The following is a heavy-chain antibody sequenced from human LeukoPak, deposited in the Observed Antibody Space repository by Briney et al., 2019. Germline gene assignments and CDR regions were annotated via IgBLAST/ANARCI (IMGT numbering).Heavy chain of an antibody. Sequence: GASVKVSCKASGYTFTGYYMHWVRQAPGQGLEWMGWINPNSGGTNYAQKFQGRVTMTRDTSISTPYMELSRLRSDDTAVYYCARGAPQYYYDSSGRRRSWFDPWGQGTLVTVSS. CDR3: ARGAPQYYYDSSGRRRSWFDP. CDR2: INPNSGGT. V-gene: IGHV1-2*02. CDR1: GYTFTGYY. J-gene: IGHJ5*02. D-gene: IGHD3-22*01.